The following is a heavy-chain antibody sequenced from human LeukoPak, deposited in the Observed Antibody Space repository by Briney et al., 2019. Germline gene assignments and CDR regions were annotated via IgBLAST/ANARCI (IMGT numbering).Heavy chain of an antibody. V-gene: IGHV1-2*02. CDR1: GYTFTAYY. CDR2: INPDSGGT. CDR3: ARSKDFDY. Sequence: ASVKVSCTASGYTFTAYYMHWVRQAPGQGLEWMGLINPDSGGTNYAQKFQGRVTMTRDTSISTAYMELSSLRSDDTAVYYCARSKDFDYWGQGTLVIVSS. J-gene: IGHJ4*02. D-gene: IGHD5/OR15-5a*01.